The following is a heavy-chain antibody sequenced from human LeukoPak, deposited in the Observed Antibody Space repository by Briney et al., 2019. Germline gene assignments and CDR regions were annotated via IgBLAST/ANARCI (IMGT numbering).Heavy chain of an antibody. V-gene: IGHV3-23*01. J-gene: IGHJ3*02. CDR3: AKVGGYYLDAFDI. Sequence: GGSLRLSCEASGFTFSTYNMDWVRQAPGKGLEWVSAISDSGNTYHADSVKGRFTISRDNSKNTLYLQMNSLRAEDTAVYYCAKVGGYYLDAFDIWGQGTMVTVSS. D-gene: IGHD3-22*01. CDR2: ISDSGNT. CDR1: GFTFSTYN.